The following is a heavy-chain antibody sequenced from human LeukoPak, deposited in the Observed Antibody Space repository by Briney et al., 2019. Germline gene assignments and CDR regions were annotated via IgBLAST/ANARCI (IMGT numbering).Heavy chain of an antibody. CDR1: GFTFSTIW. CDR2: IQHDGSET. D-gene: IGHD3-10*01. CDR3: ARFQYFQEFFDV. Sequence: GGSLRLSCAASGFTFSTIWMSWVRQAPGQGLEWVATIQHDGSETYYVASVEGRFVISRDNAKKSLYLQMSSLRAEDTAVYYCARFQYFQEFFDVWGQGTMVAVSS. V-gene: IGHV3-7*01. J-gene: IGHJ3*01.